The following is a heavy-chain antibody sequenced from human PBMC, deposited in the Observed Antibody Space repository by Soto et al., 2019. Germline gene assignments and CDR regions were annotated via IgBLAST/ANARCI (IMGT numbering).Heavy chain of an antibody. Sequence: GGSLRLSCAASGFTVSSNYMSWVRQAPGKGLEWVSVIYSGGSTYYADSVKGRFTTSRHNSKNTLYLQMNSLRAEDTAVYYCARGPRLTGHIDYWGQGTLVTVSS. V-gene: IGHV3-53*04. CDR3: ARGPRLTGHIDY. CDR1: GFTVSSNY. J-gene: IGHJ4*02. D-gene: IGHD1-20*01. CDR2: IYSGGST.